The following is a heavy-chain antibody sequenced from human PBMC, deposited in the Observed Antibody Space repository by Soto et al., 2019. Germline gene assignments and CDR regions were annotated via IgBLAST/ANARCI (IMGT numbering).Heavy chain of an antibody. D-gene: IGHD5-12*01. Sequence: SETLSLSCTVAWGSSVGYGGSCILKSPGKGMEWIGYIHYSWGTSYNPSLQSRVTISLDRSKNQFSLKLSSVTAADTAVYYCARGVYSGYDSGLAWFAPWGQGTLVTVSS. V-gene: IGHV4-59*12. CDR3: ARGVYSGYDSGLAWFAP. CDR1: WGSSVGYG. J-gene: IGHJ5*02. CDR2: IHYSWGT.